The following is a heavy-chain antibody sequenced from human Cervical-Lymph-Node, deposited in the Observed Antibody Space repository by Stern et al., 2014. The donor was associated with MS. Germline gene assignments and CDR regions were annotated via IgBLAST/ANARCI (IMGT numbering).Heavy chain of an antibody. CDR1: GGSFSSYD. D-gene: IGHD3-9*01. V-gene: IGHV1-69*01. J-gene: IGHJ4*02. CDR2: IITLYAST. Sequence: VQLVESGPEVMPPGSSVKVSCKASGGSFSSYDVSWVRQAPGQGLEWMGRIITLYASTNYEDHLQGRFTITADESTTTVHMQLSSLRSDDTAVYYCVLTGYYPYWGQGTLVTVSS. CDR3: VLTGYYPY.